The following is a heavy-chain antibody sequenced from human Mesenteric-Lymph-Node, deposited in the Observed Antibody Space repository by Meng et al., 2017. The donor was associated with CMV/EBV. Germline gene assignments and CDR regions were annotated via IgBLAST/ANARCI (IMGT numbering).Heavy chain of an antibody. CDR2: IRYDGSSQ. J-gene: IGHJ4*02. CDR3: AKVYKREYDFWSGYQDY. CDR1: GFIFRSYG. D-gene: IGHD3-3*01. Sequence: GESLTISCAASGFIFRSYGINWVRQAPGKGLEWVAFIRYDGSSQYYADSAKGRFTVSRDNSKNTLYLQMDSLRAEDTAVYYCAKVYKREYDFWSGYQDYWGQGTLVTVSS. V-gene: IGHV3-30*02.